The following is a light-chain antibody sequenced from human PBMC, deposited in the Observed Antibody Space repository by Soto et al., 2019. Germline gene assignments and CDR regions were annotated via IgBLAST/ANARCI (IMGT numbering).Light chain of an antibody. CDR1: QTLLDSDGRTY. Sequence: EIVLTQTPLSLPVTPGEPASMSCRSSQTLLDSDGRTYLDWYLQKPGQSPQLLIYTVSYRASGVPDRFSGSGSGTEFTLKISRVEAEDVGVYYCMQRLEFPLTFXGGTKVDIK. J-gene: IGKJ4*01. V-gene: IGKV2-40*01. CDR2: TVS. CDR3: MQRLEFPLT.